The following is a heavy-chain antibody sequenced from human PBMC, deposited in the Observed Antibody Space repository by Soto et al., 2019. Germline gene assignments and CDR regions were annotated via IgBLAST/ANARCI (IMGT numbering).Heavy chain of an antibody. CDR3: AKGQHCSSTSCYFYYYGMDV. J-gene: IGHJ6*01. V-gene: IGHV3-30*18. CDR1: GFTFNTYA. CDR2: ISYDGSNK. D-gene: IGHD2-2*01. Sequence: ESGGGVVQPGRSLRLSCAASGFTFNTYAMHWVRQAPGKGLEWVAVISYDGSNKYYADSVKGRLTISRDNSKNTLYLQMNSLRAEDTAVYYCAKGQHCSSTSCYFYYYGMDVW.